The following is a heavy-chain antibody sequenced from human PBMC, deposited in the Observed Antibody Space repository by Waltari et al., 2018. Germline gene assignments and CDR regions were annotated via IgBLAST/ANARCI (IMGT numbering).Heavy chain of an antibody. J-gene: IGHJ4*02. CDR2: IYSGGST. D-gene: IGHD5-18*01. V-gene: IGHV3-53*02. Sequence: EVRLVETGGGLIQPGGSLRLSCAASGPTGSSDFMSWVRQAPGKGLECVSVIYSGGSTYYADSVKGRFTISRDNSKNTVYLQMNSLRVEDTAVYYCAREGVDTANDYWGQGTLVTVSS. CDR1: GPTGSSDF. CDR3: AREGVDTANDY.